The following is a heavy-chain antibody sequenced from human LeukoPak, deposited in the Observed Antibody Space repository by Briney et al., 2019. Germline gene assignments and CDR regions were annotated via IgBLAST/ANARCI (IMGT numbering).Heavy chain of an antibody. Sequence: SVKVSCKASGGTFSSYAISWVRQAPGQGLEWMGRIIPILGIANYAQKFQGRVTITADKSTSTAYMELSSLRSEDTAVYYCARSLDYYDSSAIDYWGQGTLVTVSS. V-gene: IGHV1-69*04. J-gene: IGHJ4*02. CDR2: IIPILGIA. CDR1: GGTFSSYA. D-gene: IGHD3-22*01. CDR3: ARSLDYYDSSAIDY.